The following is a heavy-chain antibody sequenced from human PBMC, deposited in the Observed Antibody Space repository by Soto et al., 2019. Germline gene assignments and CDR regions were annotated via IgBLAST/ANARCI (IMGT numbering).Heavy chain of an antibody. V-gene: IGHV1-69*13. Sequence: SVKVSCKASGGTFSSYAISWVRQAPGQGLEWMGGIIPIFGTANYAQKFQGRVTITADESTSTAYMELSSLRSEDTAVYYCAHIYDSITGDAFDIWGQGTMVT. CDR1: GGTFSSYA. CDR3: AHIYDSITGDAFDI. CDR2: IIPIFGTA. D-gene: IGHD3-22*01. J-gene: IGHJ3*02.